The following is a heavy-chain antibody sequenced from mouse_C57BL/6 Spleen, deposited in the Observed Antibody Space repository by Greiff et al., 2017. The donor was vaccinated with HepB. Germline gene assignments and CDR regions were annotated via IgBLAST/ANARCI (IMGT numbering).Heavy chain of an antibody. D-gene: IGHD2-1*01. J-gene: IGHJ1*03. CDR3: ARGYYGNYWYFDV. V-gene: IGHV1-69*01. CDR1: GYTFTSYW. CDR2: IDPSDSYT. Sequence: VQLQQSGAELVMPGASVKLSCKASGYTFTSYWMHWVKQRPGQGLEWIGEIDPSDSYTNYNQKFKGKSTLTVDKSSSTAYMQLSSLTSEDSAVYYCARGYYGNYWYFDVWGTGTTVTVSS.